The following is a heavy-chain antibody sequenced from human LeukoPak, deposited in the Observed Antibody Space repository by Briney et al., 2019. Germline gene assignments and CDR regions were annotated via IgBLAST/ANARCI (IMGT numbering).Heavy chain of an antibody. V-gene: IGHV4-30-4*01. J-gene: IGHJ5*02. Sequence: SQTLSLTCTVSGGSISSGDYYWSWIRQPPGKGLEWIGYIYYSGSTYYNPSLKSRVTISVDTSKNQFSLKLSSVTAADTAVYYCARENYYDSQVPAPWGQGTLVTVSS. D-gene: IGHD3-22*01. CDR3: ARENYYDSQVPAP. CDR2: IYYSGST. CDR1: GGSISSGDYY.